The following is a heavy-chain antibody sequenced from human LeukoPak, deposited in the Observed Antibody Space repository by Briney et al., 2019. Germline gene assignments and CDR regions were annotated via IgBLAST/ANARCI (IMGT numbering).Heavy chain of an antibody. D-gene: IGHD6-13*01. CDR2: ISYDGSNK. Sequence: GGSLRLSCAASGFTFSSYGMPWVRQAPGKGLEWVAVISYDGSNKYYADSVKGRFTISRDNSKNTLYLQMNSLRAEDTAVYYCANSPSIAAAGTHYWGQGTLVTVSS. V-gene: IGHV3-30*18. CDR1: GFTFSSYG. J-gene: IGHJ4*02. CDR3: ANSPSIAAAGTHY.